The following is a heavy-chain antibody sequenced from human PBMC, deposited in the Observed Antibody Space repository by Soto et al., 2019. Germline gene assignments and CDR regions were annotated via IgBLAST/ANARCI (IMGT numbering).Heavy chain of an antibody. J-gene: IGHJ5*02. CDR3: AKDRGVLVPAATPYNWFDP. Sequence: GASVKVSCKASGGTFSSYAISWVRQAPGQGLEWMGGIIPIFGTANYAQKFQGRATISRDNSKNTLYLQMNSLRAEDTAVYYCAKDRGVLVPAATPYNWFDPWGRGTLVTVSS. CDR1: GGTFSSYA. CDR2: IIPIFGTA. V-gene: IGHV1-69*05. D-gene: IGHD2-2*01.